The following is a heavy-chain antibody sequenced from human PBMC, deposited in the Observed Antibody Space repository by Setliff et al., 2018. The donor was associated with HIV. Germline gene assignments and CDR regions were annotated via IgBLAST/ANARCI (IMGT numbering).Heavy chain of an antibody. J-gene: IGHJ4*02. CDR3: ARDRRITVVRGPDH. CDR2: ISSSSSYI. Sequence: GGSLRLSCAASGFTFSSYSMNWVRQAPGKGLEWVSSISSSSSYIYYADSVKGRFTISRDNSKNTVFLQLNTLRPEDTAVYYCARDRRITVVRGPDHWGPGTPVTVSS. D-gene: IGHD3-10*01. CDR1: GFTFSSYS. V-gene: IGHV3-21*01.